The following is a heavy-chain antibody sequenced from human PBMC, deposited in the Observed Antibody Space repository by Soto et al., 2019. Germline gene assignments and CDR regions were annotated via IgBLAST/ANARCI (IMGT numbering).Heavy chain of an antibody. Sequence: EVQLVDSGGGLVKPGGSLRLSCAASGFTFSSYSMNWVRQAPGKGLEWVSSISSSSSYIYYADSVKGRFTISRDKPKNSLYLQMNSLRAEDTAVYYCARDDLFCSGGSCYFDCWGQGTMVTDSS. J-gene: IGHJ4*02. D-gene: IGHD2-15*01. V-gene: IGHV3-21*01. CDR1: GFTFSSYS. CDR3: ARDDLFCSGGSCYFDC. CDR2: ISSSSSYI.